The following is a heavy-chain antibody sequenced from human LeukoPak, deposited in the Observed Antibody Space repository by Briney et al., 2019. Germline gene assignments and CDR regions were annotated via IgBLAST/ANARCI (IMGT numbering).Heavy chain of an antibody. Sequence: ASVKVSCKASGGTFSSYAISWVRQAPGQGLEWMGGIIPIFGTANYAQKFQGRVTITTDESTSTAYMELSSLRSEDTAVYYCVGYSGSYDYLNYYMDVWGKGTTVTVSS. J-gene: IGHJ6*03. CDR3: VGYSGSYDYLNYYMDV. CDR1: GGTFSSYA. CDR2: IIPIFGTA. D-gene: IGHD1-26*01. V-gene: IGHV1-69*05.